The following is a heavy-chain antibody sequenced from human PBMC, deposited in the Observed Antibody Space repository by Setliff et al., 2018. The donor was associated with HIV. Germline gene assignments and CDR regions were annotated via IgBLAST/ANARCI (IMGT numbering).Heavy chain of an antibody. CDR1: GGSISSSSYY. CDR3: ARSPAAEGH. V-gene: IGHV4-39*01. D-gene: IGHD6-13*01. Sequence: PSETLSLTCTVSGGSISSSSYYWGWIRQPPGKGLEWIGSIFYSGHTYYNPSLRSRVTIPVDTSKNQFSLKLRSVTAADTAVYYCARSPAAEGHWGQGTLVTVSS. CDR2: IFYSGHT. J-gene: IGHJ4*02.